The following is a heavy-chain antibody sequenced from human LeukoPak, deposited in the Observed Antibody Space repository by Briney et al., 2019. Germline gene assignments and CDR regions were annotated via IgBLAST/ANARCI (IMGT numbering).Heavy chain of an antibody. J-gene: IGHJ5*02. D-gene: IGHD6-19*01. CDR3: ARHAAVEGSSGWSPLWWFDP. Sequence: SETQSLTCTVSGGSIRSYYWSWIRQPPGKGLEWIGYMHHSGSTKHNPYLKSRVTISVDTSKSQFSLKLSSVTAADTAVYYCARHAAVEGSSGWSPLWWFDPWGQGTLVTVSS. CDR2: MHHSGST. CDR1: GGSIRSYY. V-gene: IGHV4-59*08.